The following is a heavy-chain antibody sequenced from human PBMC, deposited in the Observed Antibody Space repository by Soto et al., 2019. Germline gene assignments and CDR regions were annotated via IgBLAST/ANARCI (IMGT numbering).Heavy chain of an antibody. Sequence: EVQLLDSGGGLVQPGGSLRLSCAASGFTFSSYAMNWVRQAPGKGLEWVSVISGSGDSTYYADSVKGRFTISRDNSKNTLYRQMNSLRAEDTAVYYCARRGPGTYFDYWGQGTLVTASS. CDR2: ISGSGDST. CDR3: ARRGPGTYFDY. V-gene: IGHV3-23*01. CDR1: GFTFSSYA. D-gene: IGHD6-13*01. J-gene: IGHJ4*02.